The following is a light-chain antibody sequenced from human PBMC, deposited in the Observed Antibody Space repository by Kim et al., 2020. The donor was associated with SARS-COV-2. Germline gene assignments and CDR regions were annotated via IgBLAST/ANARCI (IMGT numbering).Light chain of an antibody. J-gene: IGKJ1*01. CDR3: QEYQTYN. CDR1: QGISTW. V-gene: IGKV1-5*01. Sequence: PSATVGDRVPLTWRASQGISTWLAWYQQKPGKAPHLLTYDASSLEGGVPSRFSGSGSGTEFTLTITSLQPDDFATYYCQEYQTYNFGQGTKVDIK. CDR2: DAS.